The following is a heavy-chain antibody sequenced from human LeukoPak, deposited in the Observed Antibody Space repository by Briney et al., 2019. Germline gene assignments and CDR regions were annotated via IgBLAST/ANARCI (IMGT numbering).Heavy chain of an antibody. D-gene: IGHD3-10*01. Sequence: PSETLSLTCAVYGGSFSGYNWSWIRQPPGKGLEWIGEINHSGSTNYNPSLKSRVTISVDTSKNQFSLKLSSVTAADTAVYSCARGRYYGSGSYFYYWGQGTLVTVSS. CDR1: GGSFSGYN. CDR3: ARGRYYGSGSYFYY. CDR2: INHSGST. J-gene: IGHJ4*02. V-gene: IGHV4-34*01.